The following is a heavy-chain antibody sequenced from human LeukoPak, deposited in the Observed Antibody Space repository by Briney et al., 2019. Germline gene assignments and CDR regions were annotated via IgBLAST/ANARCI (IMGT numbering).Heavy chain of an antibody. Sequence: ASVKVSCKASGYTFTSSGIRCVRQGPGQGLEWMGWIRTYNGNTKYAQKLQGRVTMTTDTSTSTAYMELRSLRSDDTAVYYCARTSLRMIVVPPGYWGQGTLVTVSS. V-gene: IGHV1-18*01. CDR3: ARTSLRMIVVPPGY. CDR2: IRTYNGNT. CDR1: GYTFTSSG. D-gene: IGHD3-22*01. J-gene: IGHJ4*02.